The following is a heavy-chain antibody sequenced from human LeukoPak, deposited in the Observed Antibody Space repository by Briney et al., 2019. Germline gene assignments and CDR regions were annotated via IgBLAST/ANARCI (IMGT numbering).Heavy chain of an antibody. D-gene: IGHD3-16*01. V-gene: IGHV1-2*02. CDR1: GYTFTSYY. CDR2: IRPNSGGT. CDR3: ATWGLPFDI. Sequence: ASVKVSCKASGYTFTSYYMHWVRQAPGQGLEWMGWIRPNSGGTNYTQKFQGRVTMTRDTSINTAYMELSRLTSDDTAVYFCATWGLPFDIWGQGTMVIVAS. J-gene: IGHJ3*02.